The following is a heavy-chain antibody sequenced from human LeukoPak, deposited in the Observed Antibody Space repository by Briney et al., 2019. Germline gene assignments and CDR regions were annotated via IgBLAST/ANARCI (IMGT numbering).Heavy chain of an antibody. V-gene: IGHV4-34*01. CDR2: INHSGST. CDR1: GGSFSGYY. CDR3: ARLYYDSSGQPFDY. D-gene: IGHD3-22*01. J-gene: IGHJ4*02. Sequence: SETLSLTCAVYGGSFSGYYWSWIRQPPGKGPEWIGEINHSGSTNYNPSLKSRVTISVDASRNQFSLKLSSVTAADTAVYYCARLYYDSSGQPFDYWGQGTLVTVSS.